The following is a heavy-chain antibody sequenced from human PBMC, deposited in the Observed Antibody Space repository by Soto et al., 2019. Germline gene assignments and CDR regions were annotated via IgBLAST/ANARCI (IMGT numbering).Heavy chain of an antibody. CDR2: INAGNGNT. V-gene: IGHV1-3*01. CDR1: GYTFTSYA. J-gene: IGHJ5*02. Sequence: XSVKVSCKASGYTFTSYAMHWVRQAPGQRLEWMGWINAGNGNTKYSQKFQGRVTITRDTSASTAYMELSSLRSEDTAVYYCARDRAGPTRWFDPWGQGTLVTVSS. CDR3: ARDRAGPTRWFDP.